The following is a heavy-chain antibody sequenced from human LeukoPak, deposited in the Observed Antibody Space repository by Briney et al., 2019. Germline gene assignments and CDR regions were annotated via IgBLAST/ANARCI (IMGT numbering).Heavy chain of an antibody. D-gene: IGHD3-22*01. Sequence: PSETLSLTCTVSGGSISSGGFHWTWIRQHPGKGLEWIGYIYYSGSTYYNPSLKSRVTISVDTSKNQFSLKLSSVTAADTAVFYCARSIPQYHYDSSEAFDIWGQGTMVIVSS. J-gene: IGHJ3*02. V-gene: IGHV4-31*03. CDR2: IYYSGST. CDR1: GGSISSGGFH. CDR3: ARSIPQYHYDSSEAFDI.